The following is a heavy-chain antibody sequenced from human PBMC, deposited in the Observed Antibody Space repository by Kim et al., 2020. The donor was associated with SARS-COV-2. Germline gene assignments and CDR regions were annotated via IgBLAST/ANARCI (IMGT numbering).Heavy chain of an antibody. CDR3: ARARYYYGPMDV. Sequence: YAQKLQGWVTMTRATSISTAYMELSRLRSDDTAVYYCARARYYYGPMDVWGQGTTVTVSS. V-gene: IGHV1-2*04. J-gene: IGHJ6*02. D-gene: IGHD3-10*01.